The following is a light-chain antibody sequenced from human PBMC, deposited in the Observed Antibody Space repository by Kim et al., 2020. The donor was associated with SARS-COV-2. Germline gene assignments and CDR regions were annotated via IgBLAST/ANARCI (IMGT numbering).Light chain of an antibody. CDR2: GKN. CDR3: NSRDSSGNHLGV. Sequence: FGQTGRITCQGDSRRSYYASWYQQKPGQAPVLVIYGKNNRPSGIPDRFSGSSSGNPASLTITGAQAEDEADYYCNSRDSSGNHLGVFGGGTQLTVL. J-gene: IGLJ3*02. V-gene: IGLV3-19*01. CDR1: SRRSYY.